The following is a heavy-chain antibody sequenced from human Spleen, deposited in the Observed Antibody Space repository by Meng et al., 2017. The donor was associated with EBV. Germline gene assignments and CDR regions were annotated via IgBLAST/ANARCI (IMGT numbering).Heavy chain of an antibody. V-gene: IGHV3-23*01. CDR3: ASNWNADY. CDR2: ISHSGTDP. J-gene: IGHJ4*02. Sequence: QVLESGGGLVPPGGSLKPPCAASGFTFINYARTGVRQAPGRGLEWVSAISHSGTDPYYADSVKGRFPISRDNSKNTVYLQMNSLRADDTAVYYCASNWNADYWGQGTLVTVSS. D-gene: IGHD1-20*01. CDR1: GFTFINYA.